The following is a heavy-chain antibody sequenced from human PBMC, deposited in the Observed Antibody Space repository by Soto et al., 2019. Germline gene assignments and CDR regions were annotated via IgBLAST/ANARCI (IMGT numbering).Heavy chain of an antibody. V-gene: IGHV3-23*01. CDR1: KFPFTDFA. CDR2: VSGRGDTT. J-gene: IGHJ4*02. CDR3: AKDLDPITATTCDF. D-gene: IGHD1-7*01. Sequence: EVHLLESGGGLVQPGGSLRLSCVASKFPFTDFAMNWVRQAPGKGLEWVSAVSGRGDTTYYADSVNGRFTISRVNSQNIVFLQMHSLRAEDTCVYYCAKDLDPITATTCDFWGEGTLVTVSS.